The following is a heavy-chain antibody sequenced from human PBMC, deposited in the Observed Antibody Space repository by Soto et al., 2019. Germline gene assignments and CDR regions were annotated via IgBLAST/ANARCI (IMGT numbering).Heavy chain of an antibody. V-gene: IGHV1-8*01. J-gene: IGHJ4*02. D-gene: IGHD1-1*01. CDR2: LNPNTGNS. CDR3: ARRAETNGWNGFGADKYYFDF. CDR1: GYTFTSYD. Sequence: QVQLVQSGAEVRKPGASVKVSCEASGYTFTSYDIYWVRQATGQGLEWMGWLNPNTGNSGYAQKFQRRITVTRDTSINTVHMELSSLRSEDTAVYYCARRAETNGWNGFGADKYYFDFWGQGTLVTVSS.